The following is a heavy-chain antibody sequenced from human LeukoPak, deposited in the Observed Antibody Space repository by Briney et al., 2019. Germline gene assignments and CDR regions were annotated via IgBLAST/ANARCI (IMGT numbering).Heavy chain of an antibody. CDR3: ARELGYCNSSSCYTSLDAFDI. CDR2: INQDGSEK. CDR1: GFNFRNYW. D-gene: IGHD2-2*02. Sequence: HPGGSLRLSCAASGFNFRNYWMTWVRQAPGKGLEWVANINQDGSEKYYVDSVKGRFTISRDNAENLLYLQMNSPRAEDTAVYYCARELGYCNSSSCYTSLDAFDIWGQGTTVTVSS. J-gene: IGHJ3*02. V-gene: IGHV3-7*01.